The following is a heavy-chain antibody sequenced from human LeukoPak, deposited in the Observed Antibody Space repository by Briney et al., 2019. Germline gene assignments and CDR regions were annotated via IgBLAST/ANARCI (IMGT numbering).Heavy chain of an antibody. CDR2: FAIYNDNT. CDR3: ARCMFGAYISYNYYYMDV. Sequence: GASLKLSFKASGYPFTTYGVSWVRQSPGQGLEWMGWFAIYNDNTHSAQTFQGRVTMTTDTSTNTAYVELRSLRSDDTAVYYCARCMFGAYISYNYYYMDVWGKGTTVTVSS. V-gene: IGHV1-18*01. CDR1: GYPFTTYG. J-gene: IGHJ6*03. D-gene: IGHD3-16*01.